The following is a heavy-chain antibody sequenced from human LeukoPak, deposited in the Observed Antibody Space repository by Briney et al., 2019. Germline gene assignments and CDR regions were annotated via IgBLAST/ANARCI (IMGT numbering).Heavy chain of an antibody. D-gene: IGHD1-26*01. Sequence: GGSLRLSCAASGFTVSSNYMSWVRQAPGKGLEWVSSISSSSSYIYYADSVKGRFTISRDNAKNSLYLQMNSLRAEDTAVYYCARDVIGIVGAPFDYWGQGTLVTVSS. CDR1: GFTVSSNY. V-gene: IGHV3-21*01. CDR2: ISSSSSYI. J-gene: IGHJ4*02. CDR3: ARDVIGIVGAPFDY.